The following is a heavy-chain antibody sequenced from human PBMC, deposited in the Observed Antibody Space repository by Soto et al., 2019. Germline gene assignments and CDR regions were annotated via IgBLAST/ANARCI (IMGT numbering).Heavy chain of an antibody. V-gene: IGHV4-39*01. CDR1: GGSISSSSYY. CDR2: IYYSGST. CDR3: ARQVVIAIGSTNWFDP. D-gene: IGHD2-21*01. Sequence: SETLSLTCTVSGGSISSSSYYWGWIRQPPGKGLEWIGSIYYSGSTNYNPSLKSQVTISVDTSKNQFSLKLSSVTAADTAVYYCARQVVIAIGSTNWFDPWGQRTPVTVSS. J-gene: IGHJ5*02.